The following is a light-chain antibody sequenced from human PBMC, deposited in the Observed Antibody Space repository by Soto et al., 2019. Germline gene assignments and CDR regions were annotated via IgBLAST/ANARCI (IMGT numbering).Light chain of an antibody. Sequence: EILLAQSPATLSLSPGERATLSCKASQDVSIFLAWYQQKPGQAPRLLIHDASNRATGVPARFSGSGSGTEFTLTISSLQPDDFATYYCQQYNSYLFTFGPGTKVDIK. CDR2: DAS. J-gene: IGKJ3*01. CDR3: QQYNSYLFT. V-gene: IGKV3-11*01. CDR1: QDVSIF.